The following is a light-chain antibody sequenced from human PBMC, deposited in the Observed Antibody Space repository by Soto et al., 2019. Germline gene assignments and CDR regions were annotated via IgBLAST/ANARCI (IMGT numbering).Light chain of an antibody. CDR2: EGS. J-gene: IGLJ2*01. Sequence: QSVLTQPASVSGSPGQSITISCTGTSSDIGNYNLVSWYQQHPDKAPKLMIYEGSKRPSGVSNRFSGSKSGNTASLTLSGLQAEDEADYYCCSYAGGSTWVFGGGTKVTVL. CDR3: CSYAGGSTWV. V-gene: IGLV2-23*01. CDR1: SSDIGNYNL.